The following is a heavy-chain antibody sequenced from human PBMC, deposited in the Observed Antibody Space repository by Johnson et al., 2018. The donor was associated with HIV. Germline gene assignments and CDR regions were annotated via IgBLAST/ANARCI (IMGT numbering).Heavy chain of an antibody. J-gene: IGHJ3*01. V-gene: IGHV3-9*01. CDR2: ISWNSGSI. Sequence: VQLVESGGGLVQPGRSLRLSCAASGFTFDDYAMHWVRQAPGKGLEWVSGISWNSGSIGYADSVKGRFTISRDNAKNSLYLQMNSLRAEDTAVYYCARKQWLAKISSDAFDFWGQGTMVTVSS. CDR3: ARKQWLAKISSDAFDF. CDR1: GFTFDDYA. D-gene: IGHD6-19*01.